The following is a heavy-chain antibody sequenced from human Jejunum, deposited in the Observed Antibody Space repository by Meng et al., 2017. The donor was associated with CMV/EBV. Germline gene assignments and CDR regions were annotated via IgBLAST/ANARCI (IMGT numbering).Heavy chain of an antibody. D-gene: IGHD1-26*01. J-gene: IGHJ4*02. Sequence: ASGCTFSDYAMYWARQAPGKGLEWVGFIKSNTFGGTTEYAASVKGRFTISRDDSKSSAYLQMNSLKTEDTAVYYCTRTGSALDYWGPGILVTVSS. CDR2: IKSNTFGGTT. V-gene: IGHV3-49*04. CDR3: TRTGSALDY. CDR1: GCTFSDYA.